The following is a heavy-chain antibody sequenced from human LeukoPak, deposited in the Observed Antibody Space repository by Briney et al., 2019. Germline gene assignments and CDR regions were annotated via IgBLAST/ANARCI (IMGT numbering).Heavy chain of an antibody. J-gene: IGHJ4*02. CDR2: INPSGGST. D-gene: IGHD1-26*01. V-gene: IGHV1-46*01. Sequence: ASVKVSCKASGYAFTGYYMHWVRQAPGQRLEWMGIINPSGGSTSYAQKFQGRVTMTRDMSTSTVYMELSSLRSEDTAVYYCARDRSLVGATLFDYWGQGTLVTVSS. CDR3: ARDRSLVGATLFDY. CDR1: GYAFTGYY.